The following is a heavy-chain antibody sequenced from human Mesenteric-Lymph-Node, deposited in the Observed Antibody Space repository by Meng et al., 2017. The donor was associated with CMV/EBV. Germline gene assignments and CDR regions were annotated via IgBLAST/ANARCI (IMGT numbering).Heavy chain of an antibody. D-gene: IGHD3-10*01. CDR3: AKSMVRGVSDY. CDR1: GFTFSSYA. CDR2: ISGSGGST. J-gene: IGHJ4*02. V-gene: IGHV3-23*01. Sequence: LSCAASGFTFSSYAMSWVRQAPGKGLEWVSAISGSGGSTYYTDSVKGRFTISRDNSKNTPYLQMNSLRAEDTAVYYCAKSMVRGVSDYWGQGTLVTVSS.